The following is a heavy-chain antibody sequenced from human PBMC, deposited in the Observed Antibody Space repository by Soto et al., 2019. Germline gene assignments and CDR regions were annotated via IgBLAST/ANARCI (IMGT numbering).Heavy chain of an antibody. CDR1: GASISRGVYY. V-gene: IGHV4-31*03. CDR2: IYYSGST. Sequence: SETRSLTCTVSGASISRGVYYWSGIRQHPGKGLEWIGYIYYSGSTYYNPSLKSRVTISVDTSKNQFSLKLSSVTAADTAVYYCAREGGIVGATAADYWGQGTLVTVSS. J-gene: IGHJ4*02. CDR3: AREGGIVGATAADY. D-gene: IGHD1-26*01.